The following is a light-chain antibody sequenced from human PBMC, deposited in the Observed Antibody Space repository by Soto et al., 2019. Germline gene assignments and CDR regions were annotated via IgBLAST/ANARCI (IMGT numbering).Light chain of an antibody. CDR1: SSNIGSNY. CDR3: AAWDDSLSAVV. V-gene: IGLV1-47*01. J-gene: IGLJ2*01. CDR2: RNN. Sequence: QAGLTQPPSASGTRGQRVTISCSGSSSNIGSNYVYWYQQLPGTAPTLLIYRNNQRPSGVPDRFSGSKSGTSASLAISGLRSEDEADYYCAAWDDSLSAVVFGGGTKVTVL.